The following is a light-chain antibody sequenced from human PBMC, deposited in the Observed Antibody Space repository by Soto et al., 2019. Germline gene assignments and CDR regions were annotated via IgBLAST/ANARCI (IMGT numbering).Light chain of an antibody. CDR2: EVS. CDR3: SSYTSSSTYV. V-gene: IGLV2-14*01. Sequence: QPALTQPASVSGSPGQSITISCTGTSSDFGGYNYVSWYQQHPGKGPKLMIYEVSNRPSGVSNRFSGSKSGNTASLAISGLQAEDEADYYCSSYTSSSTYVFGTGTKVTVL. CDR1: SSDFGGYNY. J-gene: IGLJ1*01.